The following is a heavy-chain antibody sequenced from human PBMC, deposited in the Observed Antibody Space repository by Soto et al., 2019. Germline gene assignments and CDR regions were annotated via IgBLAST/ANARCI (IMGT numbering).Heavy chain of an antibody. J-gene: IGHJ3*02. CDR3: AKSPYTIFYAFDI. D-gene: IGHD3-9*01. CDR1: GFTFSSYA. CDR2: ISGSGGST. Sequence: EVQLLESGGGLVQPGGSLRLSCAASGFTFSSYAMSWVRQAPGKGLEWVSAISGSGGSTYYADSVKGRFTISRDNSKNTLYLQRNSLRAEDTAVYYFAKSPYTIFYAFDIWGQGSMVTVFS. V-gene: IGHV3-23*01.